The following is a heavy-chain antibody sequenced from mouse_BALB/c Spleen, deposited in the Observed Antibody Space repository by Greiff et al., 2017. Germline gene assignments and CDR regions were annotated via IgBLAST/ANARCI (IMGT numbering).Heavy chain of an antibody. V-gene: IGHV1-54*01. CDR3: ARGDALYAMDY. CDR1: GYAFTNYL. J-gene: IGHJ4*01. Sequence: QVQLKQSGAELVRPGTSVKVSCKASGYAFTNYLIEWVKQRPGQGLEWIGVINPGSGGTNYNEKFKGKATLTADKSSSTAYMQLSSLTSDDSAVYFCARGDALYAMDYWGQGTSVTVSS. CDR2: INPGSGGT.